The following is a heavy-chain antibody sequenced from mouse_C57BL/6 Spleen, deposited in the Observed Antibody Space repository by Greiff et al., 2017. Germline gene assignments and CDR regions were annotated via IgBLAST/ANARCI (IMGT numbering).Heavy chain of an antibody. CDR3: ATKLGPPGFDY. Sequence: QVQLQQPGAELVKPGASVKVSCKASGYTFTSYWMHWVKQRPGQGLEWIGRIHPSDSDNNYNQKFKGKATLTVDKSSSTAYMQLSSLTSEDSAVYYCATKLGPPGFDYWGQGTTLTVSS. CDR2: IHPSDSDN. J-gene: IGHJ2*01. V-gene: IGHV1-74*01. D-gene: IGHD4-1*01. CDR1: GYTFTSYW.